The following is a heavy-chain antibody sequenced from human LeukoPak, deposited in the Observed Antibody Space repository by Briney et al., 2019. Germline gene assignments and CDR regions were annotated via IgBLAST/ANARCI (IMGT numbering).Heavy chain of an antibody. J-gene: IGHJ4*02. V-gene: IGHV3-23*01. CDR3: AKEPFRPPQWPGG. Sequence: GGSLRLSCAASRFTFSSYAMSWVRQAPGKGLEWVSAITGSGGSSGSTYYADSVKGRFTISRDNSKNTLYLQMNCLRAEDTAVYYCAKEPFRPPQWPGGWGQGTLVTVSS. CDR1: RFTFSSYA. D-gene: IGHD6-19*01. CDR2: ITGSGGSSGST.